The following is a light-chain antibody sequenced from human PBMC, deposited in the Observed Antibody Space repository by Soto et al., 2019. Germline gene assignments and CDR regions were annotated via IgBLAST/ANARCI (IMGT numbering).Light chain of an antibody. CDR1: SSNIGRNY. CDR3: GGWDRGLKAGV. V-gene: IGLV1-51*02. J-gene: IGLJ3*02. CDR2: END. Sequence: QSVLTQPPSVSAAPGEKVTISCSGSSSNIGRNYVSWYQQLPGSAPKLLIYENDRRPSGIPDRFSGSKSGTTATLGITGLQTGDEADYYCGGWDRGLKAGVFGGGTKLTVL.